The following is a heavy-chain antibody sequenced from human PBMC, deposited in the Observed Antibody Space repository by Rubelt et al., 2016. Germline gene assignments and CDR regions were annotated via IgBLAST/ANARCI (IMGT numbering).Heavy chain of an antibody. CDR3: ARIIGDPYAFDI. Sequence: QVQLQQWGAGLLKPSETLSLTCAVYGGSFSGYYWSWIRQPPGKGLEWIGEINHSGSTNYNQSLKSRVTISVDTSKNQFSLKLSSVTAADTAVYYCARIIGDPYAFDIWGQGTMVTVSS. D-gene: IGHD4-17*01. J-gene: IGHJ3*02. CDR2: INHSGST. CDR1: GGSFSGYY. V-gene: IGHV4-34*01.